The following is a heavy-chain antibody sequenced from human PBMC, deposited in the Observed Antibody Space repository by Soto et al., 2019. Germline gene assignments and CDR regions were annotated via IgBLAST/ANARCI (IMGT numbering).Heavy chain of an antibody. V-gene: IGHV3-30*04. CDR2: VSFDGRKT. Sequence: VQVVESGGGVVQPGRSLRLSCAASGFTFNNFAMHWVRQAPGKGLEWVALVSFDGRKTYYADSVKGRFTISRDNSKSTLSLQMISLRREDTAVYYCVRSDYGDYGHFYAMDVWGQGTAVTVSS. J-gene: IGHJ6*02. CDR1: GFTFNNFA. CDR3: VRSDYGDYGHFYAMDV. D-gene: IGHD4-17*01.